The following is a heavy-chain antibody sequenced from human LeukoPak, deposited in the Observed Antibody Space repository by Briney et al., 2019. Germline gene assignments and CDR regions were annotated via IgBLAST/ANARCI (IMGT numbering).Heavy chain of an antibody. Sequence: GGSLRLSCAASGFTFSIYWMHWVRQAPGKGLVWVSRINGDGSTTNYADSVKGRFSVSRDNAKKTLYLQMNSLRVEDTAVYYCARELPFDYWGQGTLVTVSS. CDR3: ARELPFDY. D-gene: IGHD1-26*01. J-gene: IGHJ4*02. CDR1: GFTFSIYW. CDR2: INGDGSTT. V-gene: IGHV3-74*01.